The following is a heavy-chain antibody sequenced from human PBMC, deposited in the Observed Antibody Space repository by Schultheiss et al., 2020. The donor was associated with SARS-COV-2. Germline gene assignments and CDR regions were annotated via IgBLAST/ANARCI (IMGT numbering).Heavy chain of an antibody. CDR3: ARTPVGYYDSSGYFPPFDY. J-gene: IGHJ4*02. CDR2: IYHSGST. CDR1: GGSISSYS. D-gene: IGHD3-22*01. Sequence: SETLSLTCTVSGGSISSYSWSWIRQPPGKGLEWIGYIYHSGSTYYNPSLKSRVTISVDTSKNQFSLKLSSVTAADTAVYYCARTPVGYYDSSGYFPPFDYWGQGTLVTVSS. V-gene: IGHV4-59*04.